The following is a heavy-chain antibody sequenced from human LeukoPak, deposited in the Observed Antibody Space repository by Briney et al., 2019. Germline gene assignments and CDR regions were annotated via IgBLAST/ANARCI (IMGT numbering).Heavy chain of an antibody. J-gene: IGHJ3*02. CDR2: IYHSGST. CDR1: GGSISSGGYY. CDR3: ARRGITGTTSSFDI. Sequence: PSETLSLTCTVSGGSISSGGYYWSWIRQPPGKGLEWIGYIYHSGSTYYNPSLKSRVTISVDGSKNQFSLKLSSVTAADTAVYYCARRGITGTTSSFDIWGQGTMVTVSS. D-gene: IGHD1-7*01. V-gene: IGHV4-30-2*01.